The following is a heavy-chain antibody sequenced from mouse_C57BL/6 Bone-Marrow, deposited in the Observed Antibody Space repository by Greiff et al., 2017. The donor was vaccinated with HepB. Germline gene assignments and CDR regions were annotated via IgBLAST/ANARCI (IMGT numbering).Heavy chain of an antibody. CDR1: GFTFTDYY. Sequence: DVHLVESGGGLVQPGGSLSLSCAASGFTFTDYYMSWVRQPPGKALEWLGFIRNKANGYTTEYSASVKGRFTISRDNSQSILYLQMNALRAEDSATYYCARATGVALYWYFDVWGTGTTGTVSS. CDR2: IRNKANGYTT. J-gene: IGHJ1*03. V-gene: IGHV7-3*01. CDR3: ARATGVALYWYFDV. D-gene: IGHD1-1*01.